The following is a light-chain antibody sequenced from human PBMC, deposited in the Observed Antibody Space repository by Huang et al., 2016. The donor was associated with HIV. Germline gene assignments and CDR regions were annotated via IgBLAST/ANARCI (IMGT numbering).Light chain of an antibody. CDR2: GAS. V-gene: IGKV3-20*01. CDR1: QSVGSNF. J-gene: IGKJ1*01. Sequence: IVLTQSPGTLSLSPGERATLSCRASQSVGSNFLAWYQQRPGQAPRLLVYGASTRVSGIPDRFSGSGSGTDSSLIISRLEPEDFAVYYCQQYGSSRTFGQGTKVEIK. CDR3: QQYGSSRT.